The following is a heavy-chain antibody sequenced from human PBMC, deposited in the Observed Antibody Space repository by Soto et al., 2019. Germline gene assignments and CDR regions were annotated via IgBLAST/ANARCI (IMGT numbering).Heavy chain of an antibody. V-gene: IGHV4-4*02. D-gene: IGHD3-10*01. Sequence: SETLSLTCAVSGGSISSSNWWSWVRQPPGKGLEWIGEIYHSGSTNYNPSLKSRATISVDKSKNQFSLKLSSVTAADTAVYYCARGGVELLWFGESQNYYGMDVWGQGTTVTVSS. CDR2: IYHSGST. CDR3: ARGGVELLWFGESQNYYGMDV. J-gene: IGHJ6*02. CDR1: GGSISSSNW.